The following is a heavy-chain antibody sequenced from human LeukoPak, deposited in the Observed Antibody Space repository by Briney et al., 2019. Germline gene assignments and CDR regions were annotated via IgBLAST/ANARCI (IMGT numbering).Heavy chain of an antibody. Sequence: SVKVSCKAFGGTFINYAIDWVRQAPGQGLEWMGRIIPILGIGKYAQKFQGRVTIIADKSTSTAYMELSSLRSDDTAVYYCARGTVGAATGYWGQGTLVTVSS. CDR1: GGTFINYA. CDR3: ARGTVGAATGY. CDR2: IIPILGIG. V-gene: IGHV1-69*04. D-gene: IGHD1-26*01. J-gene: IGHJ4*02.